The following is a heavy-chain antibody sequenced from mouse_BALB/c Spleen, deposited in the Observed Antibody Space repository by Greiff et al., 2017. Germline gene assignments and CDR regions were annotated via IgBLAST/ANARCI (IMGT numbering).Heavy chain of an antibody. D-gene: IGHD2-4*01. CDR3: ARQGDDYDVGAYAMDY. J-gene: IGHJ4*01. CDR1: GFTFSSYA. Sequence: EVNLVESGGGLVKPGGSLKLSCAASGFTFSSYAMSWVRQTPEKRLEWVATISSGGSYTYYPDSVKGRFTISRDNAKNTLYLQMSSLRSEDTAMYYCARQGDDYDVGAYAMDYWGQGTSVTVSS. V-gene: IGHV5-9-3*01. CDR2: ISSGGSYT.